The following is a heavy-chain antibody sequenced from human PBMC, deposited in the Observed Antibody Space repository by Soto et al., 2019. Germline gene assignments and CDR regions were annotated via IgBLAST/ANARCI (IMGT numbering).Heavy chain of an antibody. CDR1: GYRFTSYG. V-gene: IGHV5-10-1*01. D-gene: IGHD6-6*01. J-gene: IGHJ6*02. Sequence: ISYKVSGYRFTSYGISLMRTMQGKGLEWMGRIYPSDSYTNYIPSFQGHVTISADKSISTAYLQWSSLKASDTAMYYCARRGSSSSHDFYYYSGMDVWGQGTTVTVSS. CDR3: ARRGSSSSHDFYYYSGMDV. CDR2: IYPSDSYT.